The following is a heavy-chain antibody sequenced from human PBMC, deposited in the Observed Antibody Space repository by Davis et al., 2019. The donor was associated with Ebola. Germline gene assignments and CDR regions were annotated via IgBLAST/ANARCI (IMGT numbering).Heavy chain of an antibody. CDR1: GGTFSSYA. J-gene: IGHJ5*02. V-gene: IGHV1-69*13. D-gene: IGHD2-2*01. Sequence: SVKVSCKASGGTFSSYAISWVRQAPGQGLEWMGGIIPIFGTANYAQKFQGRVTITADESTSTAYMEVRSLTSDDTALYYCARDGLVPDAIRGGFDPWGQGMLVTVSS. CDR3: ARDGLVPDAIRGGFDP. CDR2: IIPIFGTA.